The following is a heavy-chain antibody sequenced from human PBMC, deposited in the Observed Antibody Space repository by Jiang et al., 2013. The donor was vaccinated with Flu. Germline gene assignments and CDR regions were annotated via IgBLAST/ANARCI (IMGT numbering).Heavy chain of an antibody. CDR1: GGSISSSNW. CDR2: IYHSGST. D-gene: IGHD4-23*01. V-gene: IGHV4-4*02. CDR3: AREGDGYGGNSGYFQH. Sequence: YGPGLVKPSGTLSLTCAVPGGSISSSNWWSWVRQPPGKGLEWIGEIYHSGSTNYNPSLKSRVTISVDKSKNQFSLKLSSVTAADTAVYYCAREGDGYGGNSGYFQHWGQGTLVTVSS. J-gene: IGHJ1*01.